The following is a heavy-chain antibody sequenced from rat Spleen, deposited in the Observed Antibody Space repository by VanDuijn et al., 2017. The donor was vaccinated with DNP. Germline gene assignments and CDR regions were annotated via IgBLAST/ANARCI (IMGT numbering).Heavy chain of an antibody. CDR1: GFTFSDYY. CDR2: ITYDGDNT. J-gene: IGHJ2*01. CDR3: ASWAPIAPISTSNY. D-gene: IGHD1-2*01. V-gene: IGHV5-20*01. Sequence: EVQLVESGGTLVQPGRSLKLSCAASGFTFSDYYMAWVRQAPTKGLEWVASITYDGDNTYYRDSVKGRFTISRDNAKSSLYLQMDSLRSEDTATYYCASWAPIAPISTSNYWGQGVMVTVSS.